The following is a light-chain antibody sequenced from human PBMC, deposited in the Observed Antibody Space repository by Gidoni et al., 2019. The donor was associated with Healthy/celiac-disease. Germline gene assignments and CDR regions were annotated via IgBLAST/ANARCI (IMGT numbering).Light chain of an antibody. V-gene: IGKV1-17*01. CDR3: LQHNSYPWWT. Sequence: DIQMTQSPSSLSASVGDRVTITCRASQGISNYLDWYQQKPGKAPKRLIYDESSLQSGVPSRLSGSRSGTEVTITISSMQPQDVATNYCLQHNSYPWWTFGQGTKVEIK. J-gene: IGKJ1*01. CDR1: QGISNY. CDR2: DES.